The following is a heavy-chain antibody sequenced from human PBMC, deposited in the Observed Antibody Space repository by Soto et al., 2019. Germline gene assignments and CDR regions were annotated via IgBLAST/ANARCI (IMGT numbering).Heavy chain of an antibody. CDR2: VSPPFRTS. CDR3: ARVLYYGSGSYSPYGMDV. J-gene: IGHJ6*02. D-gene: IGHD3-10*01. CDR1: GVSFNNNG. V-gene: IGHV1-69*01. Sequence: QVQLVQSGAEVKKPGSSVKVSCKNSGVSFNNNGIGWVRQAPGHGLEWMGGVSPPFRTSNYARKFQGRISITADAATGTVNMKLSRLTSEDTAQYYGARVLYYGSGSYSPYGMDVWGQGTTVTVSS.